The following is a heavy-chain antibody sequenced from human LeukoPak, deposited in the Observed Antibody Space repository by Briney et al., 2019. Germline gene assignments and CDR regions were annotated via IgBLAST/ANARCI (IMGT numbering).Heavy chain of an antibody. CDR1: GYTFTSYD. J-gene: IGHJ3*02. D-gene: IGHD3-22*01. CDR3: ARIGYYYDSSGYGIPFDI. V-gene: IGHV1-8*01. CDR2: MNPNSGNT. Sequence: ASVKVSCKASGYTFTSYDINWVRQATGQGLEWMGWMNPNSGNTGYAQKFQGRVTVTRNTSISTAYMELSSLRSEDTAVYYCARIGYYYDSSGYGIPFDIWGQGTMVTISS.